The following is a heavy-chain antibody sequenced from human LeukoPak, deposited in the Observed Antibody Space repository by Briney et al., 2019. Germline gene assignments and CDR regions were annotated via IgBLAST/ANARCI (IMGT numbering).Heavy chain of an antibody. CDR1: RVSISGGGYY. D-gene: IGHD3-9*01. J-gene: IGHJ3*02. CDR2: IYYSGNT. CDR3: AREARVDRAFDI. V-gene: IGHV4-31*03. Sequence: SETLSLTCTVSRVSISGGGYYWSWIRQHPGKGLEWIGYIYYSGNTYYNPSLKTRVTISVDTSKNQFSLKLSSVTAADTAVYFCAREARVDRAFDIWGQGTMVTVSA.